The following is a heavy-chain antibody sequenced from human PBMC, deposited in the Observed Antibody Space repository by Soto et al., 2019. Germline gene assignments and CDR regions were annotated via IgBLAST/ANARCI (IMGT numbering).Heavy chain of an antibody. Sequence: ASVKVSCKASGYTFTSYDINWVRQATGQGLEWMGWMNPNSGNAGYAQKFQGRVTMTRNTSISTAYMELSSLRSEDTAVYYCARGGSLPWFGELLSGGLYYYYYYGMDVWGQGTTVTVSS. CDR1: GYTFTSYD. J-gene: IGHJ6*02. V-gene: IGHV1-8*01. D-gene: IGHD3-10*01. CDR2: MNPNSGNA. CDR3: ARGGSLPWFGELLSGGLYYYYYYGMDV.